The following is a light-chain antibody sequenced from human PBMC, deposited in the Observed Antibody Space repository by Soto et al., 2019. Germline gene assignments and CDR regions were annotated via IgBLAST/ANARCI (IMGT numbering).Light chain of an antibody. CDR3: EQYNCYSWK. CDR1: QSFSNW. Sequence: DIQMTQSPSTLSASVGDTVTITCRASQSFSNWLAWYQQKPGKAPKFLIYKASTFERGVPSRFSGSRSVTDFNPTISSLQPNDFATYYCEQYNCYSWKLGKGTKVE. CDR2: KAS. V-gene: IGKV1-5*03. J-gene: IGKJ1*01.